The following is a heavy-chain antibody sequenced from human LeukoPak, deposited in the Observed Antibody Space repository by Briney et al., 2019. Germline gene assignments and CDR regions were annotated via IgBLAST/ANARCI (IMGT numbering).Heavy chain of an antibody. J-gene: IGHJ5*02. CDR3: ARLAGRDYYGSP. CDR2: IYSSGST. Sequence: PSETLSLTCNVSGVSISSSSYYWGWIRQPPGKGLEWIGSIYSSGSTYYNSSLKSRVTISIDTSKNQVSLKMSSVTAADTAVYYCARLAGRDYYGSPWGQGTLVTVSS. CDR1: GVSISSSSYY. V-gene: IGHV4-39*01. D-gene: IGHD3-10*01.